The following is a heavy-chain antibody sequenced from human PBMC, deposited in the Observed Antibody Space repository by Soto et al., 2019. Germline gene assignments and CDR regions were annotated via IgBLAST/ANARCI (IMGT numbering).Heavy chain of an antibody. CDR3: AREYFCGVDCYDAFDI. J-gene: IGHJ3*02. Sequence: GGSLRLSCAASGFTFSSYGMHWVRQAPGKGLEEEADIWYDGSNKNNTKTVKGRFNISRDNSKNTLYLQMNSLRAEDTAVYYCAREYFCGVDCYDAFDIWGQGTMVTVSS. D-gene: IGHD2-21*01. CDR2: IWYDGSNK. CDR1: GFTFSSYG. V-gene: IGHV3-33*01.